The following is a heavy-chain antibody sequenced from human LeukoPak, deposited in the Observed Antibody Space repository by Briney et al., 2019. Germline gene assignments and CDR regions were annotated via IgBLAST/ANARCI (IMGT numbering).Heavy chain of an antibody. Sequence: GGSLRLSCAVSGITLSNYGMRWVREAPGKGLEWVAGISDRGSRTNYADSVKGRFTISTDHPKNTLYLQTNSLRAEDTAVYFCAKRGVVIRVILVGFHKEAYYFDSWGQGALVTVSS. V-gene: IGHV3-23*01. CDR3: AKRGVVIRVILVGFHKEAYYFDS. CDR1: GITLSNYG. D-gene: IGHD3-22*01. J-gene: IGHJ4*02. CDR2: ISDRGSRT.